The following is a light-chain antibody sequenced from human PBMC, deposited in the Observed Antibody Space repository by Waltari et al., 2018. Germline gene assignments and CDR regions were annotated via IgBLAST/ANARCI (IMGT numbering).Light chain of an antibody. J-gene: IGKJ2*01. CDR1: QSLVHSDGKTY. CDR3: RQGTHWPRT. Sequence: DVVMTQSPLSLPVIFGQPASIFCRSSQSLVHSDGKTYLNWFQQMPGQFPRRLIYKVSSRDARVADRCCAGSAGADFTMKISSIEAEDVVVSYCRQGTHWPRTFGQGTKLEI. V-gene: IGKV2-30*02. CDR2: KVS.